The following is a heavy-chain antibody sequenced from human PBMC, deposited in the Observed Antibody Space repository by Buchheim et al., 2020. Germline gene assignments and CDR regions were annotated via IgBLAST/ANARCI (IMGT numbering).Heavy chain of an antibody. J-gene: IGHJ4*02. CDR1: GFTFSNAW. Sequence: EVQLVESGGGLVKPGGSLRLSCAASGFTFSNAWMSWVRQAPGKGLEWGGRIKSKTDGGTTDYAVPVKGRFTISRDDSKNTLYLQMNSLKTEDTAVYYCTIDPYYYDSKGYWGQGTL. CDR2: IKSKTDGGTT. CDR3: TIDPYYYDSKGY. D-gene: IGHD3-22*01. V-gene: IGHV3-15*01.